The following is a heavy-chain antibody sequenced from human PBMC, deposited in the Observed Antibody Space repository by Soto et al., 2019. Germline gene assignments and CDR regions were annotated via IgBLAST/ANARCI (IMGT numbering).Heavy chain of an antibody. CDR3: ARDLMTTSY. CDR1: GFTFSSYA. J-gene: IGHJ4*02. V-gene: IGHV3-30-3*01. D-gene: IGHD4-17*01. Sequence: QPGGSLRLSCAASGFTFSSYAMHWVRQAPGKGLEWVAVISYDGSNKYYADSVKGRFTISRDNSKNTLYLQMNSLRAEDTAVYYCARDLMTTSYWGQGTLVTVSS. CDR2: ISYDGSNK.